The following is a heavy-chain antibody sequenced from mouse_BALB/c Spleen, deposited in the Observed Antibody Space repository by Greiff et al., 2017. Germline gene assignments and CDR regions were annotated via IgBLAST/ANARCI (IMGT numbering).Heavy chain of an antibody. Sequence: EVHLVESGGGLVKPGGSLKLSCAASGFAFSSYDMSWVRQTPEKRLEWVAYISSGGGSTYYPDTVKGRFTISRDNAKNTLYLQMSSLKSEDTAMYYCARQGVRRENAMDYWGQGTSVTVSS. V-gene: IGHV5-12-1*01. CDR3: ARQGVRRENAMDY. J-gene: IGHJ4*01. CDR2: ISSGGGST. CDR1: GFAFSSYD.